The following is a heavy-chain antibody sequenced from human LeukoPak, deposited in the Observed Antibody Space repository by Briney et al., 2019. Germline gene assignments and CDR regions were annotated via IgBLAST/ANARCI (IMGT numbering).Heavy chain of an antibody. CDR1: GYTFTGYY. V-gene: IGHV1-18*04. J-gene: IGHJ4*02. Sequence: ASVKVSCKTSGYTFTGYYLHWVRQAPGQGLEWMGWISAYNGNTNYAQKLQGRVTMTTDTSTSTAYMELRSLRSDDTAVYYCARAGIGWLQFDYWGQGTLVTVSS. D-gene: IGHD5-24*01. CDR2: ISAYNGNT. CDR3: ARAGIGWLQFDY.